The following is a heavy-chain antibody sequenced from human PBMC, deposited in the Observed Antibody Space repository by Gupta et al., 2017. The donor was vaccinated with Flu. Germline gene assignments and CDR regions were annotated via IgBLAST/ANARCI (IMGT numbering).Heavy chain of an antibody. D-gene: IGHD1-26*01. CDR1: A. Sequence: ARSWVRQAPGKGLEWVSGLSASGGRTYYAESVKGRFTISRDTSKNTLYLQMDSLRAEDTAVYYCAKNRVAGAISYYYGSDVWGQGTTVAVS. CDR2: LSASGGRT. CDR3: AKNRVAGAISYYYGSDV. V-gene: IGHV3-23*01. J-gene: IGHJ6*02.